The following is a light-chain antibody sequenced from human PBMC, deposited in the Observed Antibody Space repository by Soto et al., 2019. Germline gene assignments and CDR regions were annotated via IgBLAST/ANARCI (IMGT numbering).Light chain of an antibody. Sequence: EIVMTQSPATLSVSPGERATLSCRASQSVSSNLAWSQQKPGQAPRLLIYDASTRATGIPARFSGSGSGTEFTLTISSLQSEDFAVYYCQQYNNWPPFTFGPGTKVDMK. J-gene: IGKJ3*01. V-gene: IGKV3-15*01. CDR2: DAS. CDR3: QQYNNWPPFT. CDR1: QSVSSN.